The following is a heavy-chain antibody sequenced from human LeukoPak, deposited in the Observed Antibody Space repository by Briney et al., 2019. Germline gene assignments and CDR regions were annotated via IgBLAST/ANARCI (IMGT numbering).Heavy chain of an antibody. J-gene: IGHJ4*02. CDR3: ATPGWDYDSSGYYYRLNY. Sequence: GASVKVSCKASGYTFTSYGISWVRQAPGQGLEWMGWISAYNGNTNYAQKLQGRVTMTTDTSTSTAYMELRSLRSDDTAVYYCATPGWDYDSSGYYYRLNYWGQGTLVTVSS. CDR2: ISAYNGNT. CDR1: GYTFTSYG. V-gene: IGHV1-18*01. D-gene: IGHD3-22*01.